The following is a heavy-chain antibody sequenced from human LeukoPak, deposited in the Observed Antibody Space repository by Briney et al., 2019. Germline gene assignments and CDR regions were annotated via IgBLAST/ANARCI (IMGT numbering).Heavy chain of an antibody. D-gene: IGHD3-16*01. CDR2: ISTGGSP. CDR1: GFTVSNNY. V-gene: IGHV3-53*01. Sequence: GGSLRLSCAASGFTVSNNYMTWVRQAPGKGLEWVSLISTGGSPYYTDSVKGRFTISRDNSKNTLFLQMNSLRAEDTAVYYCVRAFRGYSFDYWGQGTLVTVSS. CDR3: VRAFRGYSFDY. J-gene: IGHJ4*02.